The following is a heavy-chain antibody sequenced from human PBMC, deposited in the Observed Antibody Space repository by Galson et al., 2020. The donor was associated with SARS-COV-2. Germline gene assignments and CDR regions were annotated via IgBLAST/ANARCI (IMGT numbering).Heavy chain of an antibody. CDR2: IYHSGST. CDR1: GGSISSSNW. V-gene: IGHV4-4*02. Sequence: SETLSLTCAVSGGSISSSNWWSWVRQPPGKGLEWIGEIYHSGSTNYNPSLKSRVTISVDKSKNQFSLKLSSVTAADTAVYYCAIVGNVLRYFDWLLYARVGVAQYYYMDVWGKGTTVTVSS. J-gene: IGHJ6*03. D-gene: IGHD3-9*01. CDR3: AIVGNVLRYFDWLLYARVGVAQYYYMDV.